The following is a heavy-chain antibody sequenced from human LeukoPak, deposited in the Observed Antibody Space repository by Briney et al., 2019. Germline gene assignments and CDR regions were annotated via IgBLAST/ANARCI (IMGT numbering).Heavy chain of an antibody. J-gene: IGHJ4*02. D-gene: IGHD6-13*01. V-gene: IGHV3-66*01. Sequence: GGSLRLSCAASGFVVSDNYMSWVRQAPGKGLEWISTIYSDNNTFYSDSVKGRFIISRDNSKNILYLQMRSLRVDDTAVYYCAREGVATAGTAYDYWGRGTLVTVSS. CDR1: GFVVSDNY. CDR2: IYSDNNT. CDR3: AREGVATAGTAYDY.